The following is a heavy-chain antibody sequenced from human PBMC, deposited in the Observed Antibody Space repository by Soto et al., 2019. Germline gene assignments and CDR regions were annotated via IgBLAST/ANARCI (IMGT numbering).Heavy chain of an antibody. CDR3: ARGGGWVGEASFDT. CDR2: INAGNGRE. J-gene: IGHJ4*02. D-gene: IGHD3-10*01. V-gene: IGHV1-3*01. CDR1: GYTFTSYT. Sequence: QVQLEQSGAEVKKPGASVKVSCQTSGYTFTSYTLHWVRQAPGQGLEWLGWINAGNGREKYSQRFQDRVSLSTDRSTGTAFMESRNLRSEDTAVYYCARGGGWVGEASFDTWGQGTLVIVSS.